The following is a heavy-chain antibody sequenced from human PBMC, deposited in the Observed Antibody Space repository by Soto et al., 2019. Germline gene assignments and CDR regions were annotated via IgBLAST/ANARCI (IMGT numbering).Heavy chain of an antibody. D-gene: IGHD3-22*01. CDR3: ARGGYQHIDS. J-gene: IGHJ4*02. Sequence: GGSLRLSCGASGFTFSDYYMSWIRQAPGKGLEWVSYISGSGSDKSYADSVKGRFAISRDNAKTSLYLQMNSLSAEDTAVYYCARGGYQHIDSWGQGTLVTVSS. V-gene: IGHV3-11*01. CDR1: GFTFSDYY. CDR2: ISGSGSDK.